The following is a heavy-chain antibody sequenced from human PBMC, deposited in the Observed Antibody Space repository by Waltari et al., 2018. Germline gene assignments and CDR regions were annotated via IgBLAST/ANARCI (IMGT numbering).Heavy chain of an antibody. CDR2: TIPIFGTA. CDR3: ARGKVRGVAPYYFDY. V-gene: IGHV1-69*01. D-gene: IGHD3-10*01. Sequence: QVQLVQSGAEVKKPGSSVKVSCKASGGTFSSYAISWVRPAPGQGLEWMGGTIPIFGTANYAQKYQGRGTITADEATSTAYMELSSLRSEDTAVYYCARGKVRGVAPYYFDYWGQGTLVTVSS. J-gene: IGHJ4*02. CDR1: GGTFSSYA.